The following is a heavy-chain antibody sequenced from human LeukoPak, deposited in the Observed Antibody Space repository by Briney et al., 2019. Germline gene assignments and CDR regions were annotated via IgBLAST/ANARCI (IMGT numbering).Heavy chain of an antibody. V-gene: IGHV4-39*07. CDR2: IYYSGST. Sequence: SETLSLTCTVSGGSISSSSYYWGWIRQPPGKGLEWIGSIYYSGSTYYNPSLKSRVTISVDTFKNQFSLKLSSVTAADTAVYYCVRSSSSIFDYWGQGTLVTVSS. CDR3: VRSSSSIFDY. J-gene: IGHJ4*02. D-gene: IGHD6-6*01. CDR1: GGSISSSSYY.